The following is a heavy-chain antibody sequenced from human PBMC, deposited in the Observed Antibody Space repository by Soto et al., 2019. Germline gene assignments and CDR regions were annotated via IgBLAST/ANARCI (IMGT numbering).Heavy chain of an antibody. CDR1: GFTFGAYA. CDR3: ARVQIITNYRVDGSSDYFDF. V-gene: IGHV3-49*04. Sequence: GGSLRRSCSVSGFTFGAYAISWVRQAPWKGLEWLVFIRSKAYIRTTEYAASVRGRFIISRDDSTSIAYLQMNSLKTEYTAVYFCARVQIITNYRVDGSSDYFDFWGQGPLVTVSS. D-gene: IGHD3-22*01. J-gene: IGHJ4*02. CDR2: IRSKAYIRTT.